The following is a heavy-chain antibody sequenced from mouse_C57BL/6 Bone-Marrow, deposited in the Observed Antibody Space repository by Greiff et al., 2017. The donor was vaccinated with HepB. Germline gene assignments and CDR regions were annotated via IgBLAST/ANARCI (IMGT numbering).Heavy chain of an antibody. J-gene: IGHJ4*01. CDR3: TRYYGPYYAMDY. Sequence: EVKLMESGEGLVKPGGSLKLSCAASGFTFSSYAMSWVRQTPEKRLEWVAYISSGGDYIYYADTVKGRFPISRDNARNTLYLQMSSLKSEDTAMYYCTRYYGPYYAMDYWGQGTSVTVSS. CDR2: ISSGGDYI. V-gene: IGHV5-9-1*02. D-gene: IGHD1-2*01. CDR1: GFTFSSYA.